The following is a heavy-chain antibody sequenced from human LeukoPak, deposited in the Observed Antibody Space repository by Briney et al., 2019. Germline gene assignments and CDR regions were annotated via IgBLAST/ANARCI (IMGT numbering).Heavy chain of an antibody. V-gene: IGHV1-2*02. CDR1: GYTFTGYY. D-gene: IGHD2-2*01. J-gene: IGHJ5*02. CDR3: ATLSQYCSSTSCRERWFDP. Sequence: ASVKVSCKASGYTFTGYYMHWVRQAPGQGLEWMGWINPDSGGTNYAQKFQGRVTMTRDTSISTAYMELSRLRSDDPAVYYCATLSQYCSSTSCRERWFDPWGQGTLVTVSS. CDR2: INPDSGGT.